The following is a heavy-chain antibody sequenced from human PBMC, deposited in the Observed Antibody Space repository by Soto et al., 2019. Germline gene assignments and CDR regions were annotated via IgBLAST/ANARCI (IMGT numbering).Heavy chain of an antibody. CDR3: ARGLNVWGSYRWSWFDP. CDR1: GGSFSGYY. D-gene: IGHD3-16*02. CDR2: INHSGST. J-gene: IGHJ5*02. Sequence: SETLSLTCAVYGGSFSGYYWSWIRQPPGKRLEWIGEINHSGSTNYNPSLKSRVTISVDTSKNQFSLKLSSVTAADTAVYFCARGLNVWGSYRWSWFDPWGQGTLVTVSS. V-gene: IGHV4-34*01.